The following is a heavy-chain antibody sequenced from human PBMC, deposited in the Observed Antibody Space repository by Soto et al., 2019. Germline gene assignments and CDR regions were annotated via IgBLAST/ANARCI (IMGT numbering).Heavy chain of an antibody. Sequence: GGSLRLSCAASAFTFGDYYMSWIRQAPGKGLEWVSYISNVGTTIYYADSVKGRFTISRDNAKNSLYLQMNSLRAEDSAVYYCARTRTNGVSIYFFDYWGLGTLVTVSS. CDR3: ARTRTNGVSIYFFDY. V-gene: IGHV3-11*01. D-gene: IGHD2-8*01. CDR1: AFTFGDYY. J-gene: IGHJ4*02. CDR2: ISNVGTTI.